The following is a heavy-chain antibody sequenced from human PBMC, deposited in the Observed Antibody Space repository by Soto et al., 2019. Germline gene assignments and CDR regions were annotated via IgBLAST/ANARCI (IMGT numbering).Heavy chain of an antibody. J-gene: IGHJ2*01. CDR2: IYYTGST. Sequence: QVQLQESGPGLVRPSDTLSLTCAVSGSSITNSNWWGWFRQPPGKVLEWIGDIYYTGSTYNTPSLKSRVVMSIATSKNQFSLKLSSVTAVDTAVYYCARKYTSSSGFYFDLWGRGTLVPVSS. CDR1: GSSITNSNW. D-gene: IGHD6-6*01. CDR3: ARKYTSSSGFYFDL. V-gene: IGHV4-28*01.